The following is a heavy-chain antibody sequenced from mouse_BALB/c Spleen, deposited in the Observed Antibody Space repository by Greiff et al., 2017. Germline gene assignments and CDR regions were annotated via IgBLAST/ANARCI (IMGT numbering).Heavy chain of an antibody. CDR2: IWGDGST. D-gene: IGHD1-1*01. CDR1: GFSLTGYG. Sequence: VKLMESGPGLVAPSQSLSITCTVSGFSLTGYGVNWVRQPPGKGLEWLGMIWGDGSTDYNSALKSRLSISKDNSKSQVFLKMNSLQTDDTARYYCARDIYYYGSSFPFAYWGQGTLVTVSA. J-gene: IGHJ3*01. V-gene: IGHV2-6-7*01. CDR3: ARDIYYYGSSFPFAY.